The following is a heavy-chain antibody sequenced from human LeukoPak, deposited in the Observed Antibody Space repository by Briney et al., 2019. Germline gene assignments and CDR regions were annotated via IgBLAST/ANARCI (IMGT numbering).Heavy chain of an antibody. CDR2: IGSSTTSHI. Sequence: GGSLTLSCAASGFTLSDYSMNWVRQAPGKGLEWLSCIGSSTTSHIYYADSVKGRFTISRDNAKNSLYLQMNGLRPEGTAVYYCARDRSNSRDLDNWGQGTLVTVSS. CDR3: ARDRSNSRDLDN. J-gene: IGHJ4*02. CDR1: GFTLSDYS. D-gene: IGHD4-11*01. V-gene: IGHV3-21*01.